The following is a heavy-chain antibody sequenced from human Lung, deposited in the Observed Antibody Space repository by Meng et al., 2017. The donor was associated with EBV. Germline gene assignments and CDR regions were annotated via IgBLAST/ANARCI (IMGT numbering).Heavy chain of an antibody. J-gene: IGHJ2*01. CDR1: GGSIRSGDYS. V-gene: IGHV4-30-4*01. CDR3: ARVGWRQWSFDL. Sequence: RRDAGPGLCQPSHPPSLTSTVSGGSIRSGDYSWSWIRQPPGKGLELVGHIYYSGSTSYTPSLKSRVTISVDTSNNQFPPKLSSVTAADTAMYYCARVGWRQWSFDLWGRGTLVTVSS. CDR2: IYYSGST. D-gene: IGHD5-18*01.